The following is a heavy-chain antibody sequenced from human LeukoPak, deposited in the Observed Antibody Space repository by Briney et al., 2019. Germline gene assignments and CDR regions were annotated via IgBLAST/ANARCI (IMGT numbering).Heavy chain of an antibody. CDR2: ISSSSSTI. J-gene: IGHJ4*02. Sequence: GGSLRLSCAASGFTFSIYSMNWVRQAPGKGLEWVSYISSSSSTIYYADSVKGRFTISRDNVKKSLYLQMNSLRAEDTAVYYCAREGYDFWSGYAYYFDYWGQGTLVTVSS. CDR1: GFTFSIYS. V-gene: IGHV3-48*01. D-gene: IGHD3-3*01. CDR3: AREGYDFWSGYAYYFDY.